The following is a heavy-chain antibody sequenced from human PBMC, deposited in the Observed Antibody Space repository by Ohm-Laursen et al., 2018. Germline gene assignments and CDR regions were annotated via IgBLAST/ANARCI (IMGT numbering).Heavy chain of an antibody. J-gene: IGHJ6*02. CDR3: AKAGSGTMEGYHYGMDV. CDR1: GGSISSYY. V-gene: IGHV4-59*01. Sequence: SETLSLTCTVSGGSISSYYWSWIRQPPGKGLEWIGYIYYSGSTNYNPSLKSRVTISVDTSKNQVSLKLSSVTAADTALYYCAKAGSGTMEGYHYGMDVWGQGTTVTVSS. D-gene: IGHD1-7*01. CDR2: IYYSGST.